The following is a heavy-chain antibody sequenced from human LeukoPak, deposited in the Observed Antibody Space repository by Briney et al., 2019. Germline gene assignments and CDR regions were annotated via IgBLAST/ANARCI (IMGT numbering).Heavy chain of an antibody. J-gene: IGHJ6*03. Sequence: PSETLSLTCTVSGGSISSSSYYWGWIRQPPGKGLEWIGSVYYSGSTYYNPSLKSRVTISVDTSKNQFSLKLSSVTAADTAVYYCARGAWDYYGSGSYFSGYYYYYMDVWGKGTTVTISS. CDR3: ARGAWDYYGSGSYFSGYYYYYMDV. D-gene: IGHD3-10*01. V-gene: IGHV4-39*07. CDR1: GGSISSSSYY. CDR2: VYYSGST.